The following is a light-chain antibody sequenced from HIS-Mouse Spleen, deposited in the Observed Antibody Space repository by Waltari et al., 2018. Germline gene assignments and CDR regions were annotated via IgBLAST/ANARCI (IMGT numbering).Light chain of an antibody. CDR3: YSTDSSGNHRV. Sequence: YELTQPPSVSLSPGQTARITCSGDALPKNYAHWYQQKSGPAPVLVIYEDSKRPSGIPERFSGSSSGTMATLTISGAQVEDEADYYCYSTDSSGNHRVFGGGTKLTVL. CDR2: EDS. V-gene: IGLV3-10*01. CDR1: ALPKNY. J-gene: IGLJ2*01.